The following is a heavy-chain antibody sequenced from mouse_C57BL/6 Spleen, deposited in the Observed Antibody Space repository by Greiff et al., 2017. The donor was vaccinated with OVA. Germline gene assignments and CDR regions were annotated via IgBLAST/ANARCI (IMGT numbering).Heavy chain of an antibody. CDR3: VRGGDYYGSNAMDY. CDR2: IRSKSNNYAT. CDR1: GFSFNTYA. J-gene: IGHJ4*01. V-gene: IGHV10-1*01. Sequence: EVQLVESGGGLVQPKGSLKLSCAASGFSFNTYAMNWVRQAPGKGLEWVARIRSKSNNYATYYADSVKDRFTISRDDSESMLYLQMNNLKTEDTAMYYCVRGGDYYGSNAMDYWGQGTSVTVSS. D-gene: IGHD1-1*01.